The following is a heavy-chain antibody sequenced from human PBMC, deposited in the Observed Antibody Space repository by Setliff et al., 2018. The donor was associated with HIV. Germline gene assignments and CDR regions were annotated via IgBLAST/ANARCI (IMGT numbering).Heavy chain of an antibody. J-gene: IGHJ4*02. CDR3: ARDSGTNDHFLSPYYGALDF. CDR1: GYPFADHY. CDR2: INPRSGVT. D-gene: IGHD3-3*02. V-gene: IGHV1-2*02. Sequence: ASVKVSCKSSGYPFADHYLHWVRQAPGQGLQWMGWINPRSGVTKYAQNFQERFIMTTDTTINTAYMQLERLTSDDTALYYCARDSGTNDHFLSPYYGALDFWGLGTLVTVSS.